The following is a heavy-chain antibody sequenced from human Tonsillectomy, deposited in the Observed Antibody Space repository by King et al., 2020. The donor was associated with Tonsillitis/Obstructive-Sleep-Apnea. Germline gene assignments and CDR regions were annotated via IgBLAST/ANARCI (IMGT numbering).Heavy chain of an antibody. CDR3: AKHGSGYNDYYNYYMDV. V-gene: IGHV3-9*01. CDR2: ISWNSGSI. J-gene: IGHJ6*03. Sequence: VQLVESGGGLVQPGRSLRLSCAASGFTFDDYAMHWVRQAPGKGLEWVSGISWNSGSIGYADSVKGRFTIFRDNAKNSLYLQMNSLRAEDTALYYCAKHGSGYNDYYNYYMDVWGKGTTVTVSS. CDR1: GFTFDDYA. D-gene: IGHD5-24*01.